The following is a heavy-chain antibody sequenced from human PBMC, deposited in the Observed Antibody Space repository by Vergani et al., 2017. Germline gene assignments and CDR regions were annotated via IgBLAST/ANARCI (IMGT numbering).Heavy chain of an antibody. J-gene: IGHJ4*02. D-gene: IGHD2-2*02. CDR1: GITFKNAW. CDR2: MRSKNDGETA. Sequence: EVQVVESGGGLIKPGGFLRLSCVVSGITFKNAWINWVRQAPGKGMEWIGRMRSKNDGETADYAAALKGRFTISRDDSKDSAFLLVNNLKTEDTSVYFCYTDYHDYWGQGTLVTVSS. CDR3: YTDYHDY. V-gene: IGHV3-15*01.